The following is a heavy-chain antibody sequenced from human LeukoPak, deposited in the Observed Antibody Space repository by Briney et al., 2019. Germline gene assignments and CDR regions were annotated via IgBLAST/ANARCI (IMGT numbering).Heavy chain of an antibody. CDR2: INPNSGET. V-gene: IGHV1-2*02. J-gene: IGHJ4*02. CDR3: ARDRDYSTTERGFDY. D-gene: IGHD4-11*01. Sequence: ASVKVSCKTSGYTFTDYYIHWVRQAPGQGLEWMGWINPNSGETNSEQKFRGRVTMTGDTSISTAYMELRRVTSDDPAVYYCARDRDYSTTERGFDYWGQGNLVTVSS. CDR1: GYTFTDYY.